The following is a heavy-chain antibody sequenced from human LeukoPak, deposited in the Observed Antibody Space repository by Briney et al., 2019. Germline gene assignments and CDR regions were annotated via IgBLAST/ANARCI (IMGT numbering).Heavy chain of an antibody. CDR1: GGTFSSYA. J-gene: IGHJ6*02. CDR2: IIPIFGIA. CDR3: ARASGVPAAMDYYGMDV. V-gene: IGHV1-69*04. Sequence: SVKVSCKASGGTFSSYAISWARQAPGQGLEWMGRIIPIFGIANYAQKFQGRVTITADKSTSTAYMELSSLRSEDTAVYYCARASGVPAAMDYYGMDVWGQGTTVTVSS. D-gene: IGHD2-2*01.